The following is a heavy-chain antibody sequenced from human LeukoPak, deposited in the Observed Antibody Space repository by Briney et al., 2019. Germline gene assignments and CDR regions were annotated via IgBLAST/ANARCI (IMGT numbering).Heavy chain of an antibody. V-gene: IGHV4-59*08. CDR2: IYGSGGT. J-gene: IGHJ3*02. Sequence: SETLSLTCTVSGGSIGTYYWGWVRQPPGKGLECLAYIYGSGGTNYNPSLNSRVTISLDTANNQFSLNLSSVTAADTAVYYCARHAGQWPAFHGFDIWGQGTMATVSS. D-gene: IGHD6-19*01. CDR1: GGSIGTYY. CDR3: ARHAGQWPAFHGFDI.